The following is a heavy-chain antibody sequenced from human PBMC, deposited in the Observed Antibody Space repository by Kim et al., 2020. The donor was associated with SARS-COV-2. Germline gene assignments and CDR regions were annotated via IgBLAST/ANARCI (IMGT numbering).Heavy chain of an antibody. Sequence: GGSLRLSCAASGFTFSSYAMSWVRQAPGKGLEWVSAISGSGGSTYYADSVKGRFIISRDNSKNTLYLQMNSLRAEDTAVYYCAKREQMVRGVIGAFDIWGQGTMVTVSS. J-gene: IGHJ3*02. CDR3: AKREQMVRGVIGAFDI. D-gene: IGHD3-10*01. CDR1: GFTFSSYA. CDR2: ISGSGGST. V-gene: IGHV3-23*01.